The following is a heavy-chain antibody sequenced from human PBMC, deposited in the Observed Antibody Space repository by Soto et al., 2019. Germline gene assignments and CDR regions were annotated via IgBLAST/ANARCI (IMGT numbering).Heavy chain of an antibody. CDR1: GGSISSGTYS. CDR2: IYYSGNT. D-gene: IGHD3-16*02. V-gene: IGHV4-30-2*01. CDR3: VRESGSDRSSTSHGFDP. Sequence: QLQLQESGSGLVKPSQTLSLTCAVSGGSISSGTYSWSWIRQPPGKGLEWIGYIYYSGNTYYNPYFGSPVTSSAERSQNPFSLTRSSLTAADTALYYWVRESGSDRSSTSHGFDPWGQGTLVTVSS. J-gene: IGHJ5*02.